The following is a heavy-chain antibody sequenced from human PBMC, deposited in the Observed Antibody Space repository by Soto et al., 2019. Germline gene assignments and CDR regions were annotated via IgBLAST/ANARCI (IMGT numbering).Heavy chain of an antibody. CDR1: GGSISSSSYY. CDR2: IYYSGST. CDR3: ARRGYCSSTSCYGGYYYYMDV. Sequence: PSETLSLTCTVSGGSISSSSYYWGWIRQPPGKGLEWIGSIYYSGSTYYNPSLKSRVTISVDTSKNQFSLKLSSVTAADTAVYYCARRGYCSSTSCYGGYYYYMDVWGKGTTVTVSS. J-gene: IGHJ6*03. D-gene: IGHD2-2*01. V-gene: IGHV4-39*01.